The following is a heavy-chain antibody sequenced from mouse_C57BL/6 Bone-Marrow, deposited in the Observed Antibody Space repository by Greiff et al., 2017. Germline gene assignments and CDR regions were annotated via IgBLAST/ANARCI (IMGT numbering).Heavy chain of an antibody. CDR1: GYTFTSYW. J-gene: IGHJ2*01. CDR2: IDPSDSYT. Sequence: QVQLQQPGAELVRPGTSVKLSCKASGYTFTSYWMHWVKQRPGQGLEWIGVIDPSDSYTNYNQKFKGKATLTVDTASSTAYMQLSSLTSEDSAVYYCERERHYYGSSLFDYWGQGTTLTVSS. V-gene: IGHV1-59*01. CDR3: ERERHYYGSSLFDY. D-gene: IGHD1-1*01.